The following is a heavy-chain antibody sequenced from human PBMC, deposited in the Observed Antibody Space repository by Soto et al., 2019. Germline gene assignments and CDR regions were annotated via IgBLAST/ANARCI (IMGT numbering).Heavy chain of an antibody. CDR2: ISAYNGNT. V-gene: IGHV1-18*01. D-gene: IGHD3-3*01. J-gene: IGHJ6*03. CDR1: GYTFTSYG. CDR3: ARDRPLLRFLGTEENYMDV. Sequence: ASVKVSCKASGYTFTSYGISWVRQAPGQGLEWMGWISAYNGNTNYAQKLQGRVTMTTDTSTSTAYMELRSLRSDDTAVYYCARDRPLLRFLGTEENYMDVWGKGTTVTVSS.